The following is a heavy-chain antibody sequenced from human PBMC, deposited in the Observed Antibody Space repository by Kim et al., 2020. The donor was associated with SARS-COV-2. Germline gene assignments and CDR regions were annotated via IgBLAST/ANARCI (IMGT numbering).Heavy chain of an antibody. J-gene: IGHJ4*02. Sequence: TYYAASVGGRFTITRDNTNNTLYLQMNSLGADDTAVYYCAKFVANPFFDYWGQGILVTVSS. D-gene: IGHD7-27*01. CDR2: T. CDR3: AKFVANPFFDY. V-gene: IGHV3-23*01.